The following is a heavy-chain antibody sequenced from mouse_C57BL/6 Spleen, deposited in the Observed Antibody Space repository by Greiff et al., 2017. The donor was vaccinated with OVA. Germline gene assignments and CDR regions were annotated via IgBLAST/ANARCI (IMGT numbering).Heavy chain of an antibody. CDR2: IDPETGGT. CDR1: GYTFTDYE. CDR3: TRRRGMDY. V-gene: IGHV1-15*01. J-gene: IGHJ4*01. Sequence: QVQLQQSGAELVRPGASVTLSCKASGYTFTDYEMHWVKQTPVHGLEWIGAIDPETGGTAYNQKFKGKAILTADKYYSTAYMEIRSLTSEDSAVYYCTRRRGMDYWGQGTSVTVSS.